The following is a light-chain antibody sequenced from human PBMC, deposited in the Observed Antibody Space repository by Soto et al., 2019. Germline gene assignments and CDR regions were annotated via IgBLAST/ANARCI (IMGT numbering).Light chain of an antibody. J-gene: IGKJ1*01. CDR1: QSISSN. V-gene: IGKV3-15*01. CDR3: QQFNNWPLA. Sequence: EIVMTQSPATLSVSPGERATLSCRASQSISSNLAWYQHKPGQAPRVLIYGASTRATGIPARFSGSGSGTEFTLSISRLQSEDFAVYYCQQFNNWPLAFGQGTKVEIK. CDR2: GAS.